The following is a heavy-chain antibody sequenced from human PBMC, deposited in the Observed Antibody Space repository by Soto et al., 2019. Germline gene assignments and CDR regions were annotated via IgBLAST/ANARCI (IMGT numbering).Heavy chain of an antibody. CDR2: IYYSGST. Sequence: WETLSLTCTVSGGSVSSGSYYWSWIRQPPGKGLEWIGYIYYSGSTNYNPSLKSRVTISVDTSKNQFSLKLSSVTAADTAVYYCARDHVEMATIFYYYYGMDVWGQGTTVTVSS. V-gene: IGHV4-61*01. CDR1: GGSVSSGSYY. CDR3: ARDHVEMATIFYYYYGMDV. J-gene: IGHJ6*02. D-gene: IGHD3-9*01.